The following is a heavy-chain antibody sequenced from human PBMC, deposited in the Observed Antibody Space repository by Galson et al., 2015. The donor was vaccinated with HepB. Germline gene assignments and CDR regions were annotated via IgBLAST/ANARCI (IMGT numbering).Heavy chain of an antibody. J-gene: IGHJ4*02. CDR2: ISAYNGNT. CDR1: GYTFTSYG. CDR3: ARDEPTFGYSYFQTNFDY. D-gene: IGHD5-18*01. Sequence: SVKVSCKASGYTFTSYGISWVRQAPGQGLEWMGWISAYNGNTNYAQKLQGRVTMTTDTSTSTAYMELRSLRSDDTAVYYCARDEPTFGYSYFQTNFDYWGQGTLVTVSS. V-gene: IGHV1-18*01.